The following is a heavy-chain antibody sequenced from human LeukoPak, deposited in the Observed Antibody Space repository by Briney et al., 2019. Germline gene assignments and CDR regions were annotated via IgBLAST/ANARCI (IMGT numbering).Heavy chain of an antibody. CDR3: AKTGSGGSCDSGWDGGFDY. D-gene: IGHD2-15*01. CDR1: GFTFSSSG. J-gene: IGHJ4*02. CDR2: LRYDGSNK. V-gene: IGHV3-30*02. Sequence: GGSLRLSCAASGFTFSSSGMHWVRQAPGKGLEWVAFLRYDGSNKYYADSVKGRFTISRDNSKNTLYLQMNNLRAEDTAVYYCAKTGSGGSCDSGWDGGFDYWGQGTLVTVSS.